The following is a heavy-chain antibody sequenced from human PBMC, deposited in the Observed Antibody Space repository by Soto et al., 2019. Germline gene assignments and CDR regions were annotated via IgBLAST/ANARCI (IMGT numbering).Heavy chain of an antibody. CDR2: IYYSGST. Sequence: QVQLQESGPGLVKPSQTLSLTCTVSGGSISSGGYYWSWIRQHPGKGLEWIGYIYYSGSTYYNPSLKSRVTISVDTSKNQFSLKLSSVTAADTAVYYCARVLTNDYGDYENWFDPWGQGTLVTVSS. V-gene: IGHV4-31*03. CDR3: ARVLTNDYGDYENWFDP. D-gene: IGHD4-17*01. J-gene: IGHJ5*02. CDR1: GGSISSGGYY.